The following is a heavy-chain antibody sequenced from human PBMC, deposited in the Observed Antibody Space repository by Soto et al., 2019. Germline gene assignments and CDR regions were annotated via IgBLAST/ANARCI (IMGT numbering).Heavy chain of an antibody. CDR1: GFTFSHYW. Sequence: EVQLVESGGGLVQPGGSLRLSCAASGFTFSHYWMSWVRQAPGKGLEWVANIKQDGGDKYYVDSVKGRFSISRDNAKNSLYLHMNSLRAEDTAVYYCARVQSLAGVYWGQGTLVTVSS. D-gene: IGHD6-19*01. J-gene: IGHJ4*02. CDR2: IKQDGGDK. V-gene: IGHV3-7*05. CDR3: ARVQSLAGVY.